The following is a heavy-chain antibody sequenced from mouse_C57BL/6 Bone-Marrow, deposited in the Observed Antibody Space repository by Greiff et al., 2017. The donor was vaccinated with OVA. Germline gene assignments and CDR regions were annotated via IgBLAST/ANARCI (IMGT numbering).Heavy chain of an antibody. D-gene: IGHD1-1*01. CDR2: IYPRSGNT. J-gene: IGHJ4*01. CDR3: ASPLYYGSSYDYYAMDY. Sequence: QVQLQQSGAELARPGASVKLSCKASGYTFTSYGISWVQQRTGQGLEWIGEIYPRSGNTYYNEKFKGKATLTADKSSSTAYMELRSLTSEDSAVYFCASPLYYGSSYDYYAMDYWGQGTSVTVSS. V-gene: IGHV1-81*01. CDR1: GYTFTSYG.